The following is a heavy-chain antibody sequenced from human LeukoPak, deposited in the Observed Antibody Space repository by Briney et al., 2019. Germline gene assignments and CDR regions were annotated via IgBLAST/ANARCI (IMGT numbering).Heavy chain of an antibody. J-gene: IGHJ6*02. CDR2: IIPILGIA. CDR1: GGTFSSYA. D-gene: IGHD6-19*01. Sequence: GASVKVSCKASGGTFSSYAISWVRQAPGQGLEWMGRIIPILGIANYAQKFQGRVTITADKSTSTAYMELSSLRSEDTAVYYCAGNLAKEQWLGTRNYYYYGMDVWGQGTTVTVSS. CDR3: AGNLAKEQWLGTRNYYYYGMDV. V-gene: IGHV1-69*04.